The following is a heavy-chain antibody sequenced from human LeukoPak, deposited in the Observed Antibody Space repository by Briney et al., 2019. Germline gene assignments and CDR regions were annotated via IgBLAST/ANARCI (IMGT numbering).Heavy chain of an antibody. CDR3: ARGEEGYCSSTSCSAFDY. CDR1: GGSISSGGYY. Sequence: NSSQTLSLTCTVSGGSISSGGYYWSWIRQPPGKGLEWIGEINHSGSTNYNPSLKSRVTISVDTSKNQFSLKLSSVTAADTAVYYCARGEEGYCSSTSCSAFDYWGQGTLVTVSS. CDR2: INHSGST. J-gene: IGHJ4*02. D-gene: IGHD2-2*01. V-gene: IGHV4-30-2*01.